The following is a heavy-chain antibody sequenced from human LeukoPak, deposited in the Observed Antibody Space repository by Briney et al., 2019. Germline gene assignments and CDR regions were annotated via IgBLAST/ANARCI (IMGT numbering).Heavy chain of an antibody. CDR3: ARDFRGNKPNWFDP. Sequence: PGGSLRFSCAASGFTFSSYAMHWVRQAPGKGLEWVAVISYDGSNKYYADSVKGRFTISRDNSKNTLYLQMNSLRAEDTAVYYCARDFRGNKPNWFDPWGQGTLVTVSS. D-gene: IGHD1-14*01. V-gene: IGHV3-30-3*01. J-gene: IGHJ5*02. CDR2: ISYDGSNK. CDR1: GFTFSSYA.